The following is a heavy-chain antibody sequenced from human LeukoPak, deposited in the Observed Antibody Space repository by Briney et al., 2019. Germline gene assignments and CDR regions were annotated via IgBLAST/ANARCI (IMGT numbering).Heavy chain of an antibody. J-gene: IGHJ4*02. CDR3: VRRRYYDSDGYWYYFDY. D-gene: IGHD3-22*01. V-gene: IGHV4-59*08. CDR2: MYYGGTT. CDR1: GDSISSYY. Sequence: SETLSLTCTVSGDSISSYYWNWIRQPPGRGLEWIGQMYYGGTTNYNPSLKSRVTISLDTSKNQFSLKLSSVTAADTAVYYCVRRRYYDSDGYWYYFDYWGLGTLVTVSS.